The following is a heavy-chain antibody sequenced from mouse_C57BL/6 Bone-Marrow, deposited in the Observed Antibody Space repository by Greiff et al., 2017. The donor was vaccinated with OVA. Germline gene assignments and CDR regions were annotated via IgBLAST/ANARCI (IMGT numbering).Heavy chain of an antibody. V-gene: IGHV1-81*01. D-gene: IGHD1-1*01. CDR3: AGHYYGSYWYFDV. CDR1: GYTFTSYG. Sequence: QVQLQQSGAELARPGASVKLSCKASGYTFTSYGISWVKQRTGQGLEWIGEIYPRSGNTYYNEKFKGKATLTADKSSSTAYMELRSLTSEDSAVYFCAGHYYGSYWYFDVWGTGTTVTVSS. CDR2: IYPRSGNT. J-gene: IGHJ1*03.